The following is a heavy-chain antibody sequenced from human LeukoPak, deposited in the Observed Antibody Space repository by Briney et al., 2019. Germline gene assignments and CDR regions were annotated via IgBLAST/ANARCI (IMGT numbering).Heavy chain of an antibody. V-gene: IGHV4-38-2*02. CDR3: ARVGVLLWFGELLPLYFDY. CDR1: GYSISSGYY. CDR2: IYHSGST. J-gene: IGHJ4*02. D-gene: IGHD3-10*01. Sequence: SETLSLTCTVSGYSISSGYYWGWIRQPPGKGLEWIGSIYHSGSTYYNPSLKSRVTISVDTSKNQFSLKLSSVTAADTAVYYCARVGVLLWFGELLPLYFDYWGQGTLVTVSS.